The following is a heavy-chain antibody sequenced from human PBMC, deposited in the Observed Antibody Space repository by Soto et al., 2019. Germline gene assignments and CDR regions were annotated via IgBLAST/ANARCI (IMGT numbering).Heavy chain of an antibody. J-gene: IGHJ3*02. CDR1: GYAVTSYG. V-gene: IGHV1-18*01. Sequence: ASVKVSCKASGYAVTSYGISWVRQAPGQGLEWMGWISAYNGNTNYAQKLQGRVTMTTDTSTSTAYMELRSLRSDDTAVYYCAAGRVYDSSGYPPPSTHAFDIWGKGTMVTVSS. CDR3: AAGRVYDSSGYPPPSTHAFDI. CDR2: ISAYNGNT. D-gene: IGHD3-22*01.